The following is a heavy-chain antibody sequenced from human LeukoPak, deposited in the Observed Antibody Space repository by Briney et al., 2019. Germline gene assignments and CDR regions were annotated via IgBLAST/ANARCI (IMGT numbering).Heavy chain of an antibody. V-gene: IGHV3-23*01. D-gene: IGHD3-10*01. CDR3: ARLHSAVYYGDAFDI. J-gene: IGHJ3*02. Sequence: GGSLRLSCAASGFTFSSYAMSWVRQAPGKGLEWVSLISGSGGSTYFADSVKGRFTISRDNSKNTPYLQMNSLRAEDTAAYYCARLHSAVYYGDAFDIWGQGTMVTVSS. CDR2: ISGSGGST. CDR1: GFTFSSYA.